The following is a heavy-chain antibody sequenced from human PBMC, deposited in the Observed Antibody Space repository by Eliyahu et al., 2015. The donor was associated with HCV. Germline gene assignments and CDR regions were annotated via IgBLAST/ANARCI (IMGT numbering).Heavy chain of an antibody. V-gene: IGHV1-3*01. D-gene: IGHD2-2*01. CDR1: GHSFSTYA. CDR3: ATTSRYCSGNNCHGGSYSFDS. J-gene: IGHJ4*02. CDR2: VNVDNGKP. Sequence: QVQLVQSGAEVKKPGASVKVSCKASGHSFSTYAVHWVRQAPGQRLEWMGWVNVDNGKPKHSQKFQDRVTITRDTSASTAYMELSSLGSEDTAVYYCATTSRYCSGNNCHGGSYSFDSWGQGTLVTVSS.